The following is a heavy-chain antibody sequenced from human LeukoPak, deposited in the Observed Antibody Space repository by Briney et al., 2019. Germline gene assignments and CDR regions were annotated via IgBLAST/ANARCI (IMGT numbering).Heavy chain of an antibody. V-gene: IGHV3-21*04. J-gene: IGHJ4*02. CDR3: AKAGDSSSWYEDFDY. Sequence: GGSLRLSCAASGFTFSSYSMNWVRQAPGKGLEWVSSISSSSSYIYYADSVKGRFTISRDNSKNTLYLQMNSLRAEDTAVYYCAKAGDSSSWYEDFDYWGQGTLVTVSS. CDR2: ISSSSSYI. D-gene: IGHD6-13*01. CDR1: GFTFSSYS.